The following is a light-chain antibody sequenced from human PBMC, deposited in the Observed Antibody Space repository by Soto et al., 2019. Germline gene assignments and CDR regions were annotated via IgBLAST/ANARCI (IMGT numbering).Light chain of an antibody. CDR3: QQYENIPT. J-gene: IGKJ5*01. Sequence: DIQMTQSPSSLSASVGDRVTITCQASQNINNYLNWYQQKPGRAPKLLIYDASNLEAGVPSRFRGSGSGTDFTFTIRRLKPEDIATYYCQQYENIPTFGQGTRLEIK. CDR1: QNINNY. CDR2: DAS. V-gene: IGKV1-33*01.